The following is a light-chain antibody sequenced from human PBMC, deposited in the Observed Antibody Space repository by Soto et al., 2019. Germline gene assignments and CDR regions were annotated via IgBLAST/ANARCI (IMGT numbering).Light chain of an antibody. V-gene: IGKV1-39*01. CDR2: AAS. CDR1: QTISTY. J-gene: IGKJ3*01. CDR3: QQLHSYPFT. Sequence: DIQMTQSPSSLSASVGDRVTITCRASQTISTYLNWYQQKPGKAPKLLIYAASTLEIGVPSRFSGSGSGTDFTLTISSLQPEDFATYYCQQLHSYPFTFGPGAKVDIK.